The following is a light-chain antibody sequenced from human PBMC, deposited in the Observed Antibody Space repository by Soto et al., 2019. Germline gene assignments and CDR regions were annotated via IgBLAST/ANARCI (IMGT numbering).Light chain of an antibody. CDR1: SSDVVDYNR. V-gene: IGLV2-14*03. CDR2: GVT. CDR3: NSFTSSVTIWV. J-gene: IGLJ3*02. Sequence: QSALTQPASVSGSPGQSITISCTGTSSDVVDYNRVSWYQQHAGKAPKLIIYGVTHRPSGVSNRFSGSKSGNTASLTISGRQAEDEADYYCNSFTSSVTIWVLGGGTKMTVL.